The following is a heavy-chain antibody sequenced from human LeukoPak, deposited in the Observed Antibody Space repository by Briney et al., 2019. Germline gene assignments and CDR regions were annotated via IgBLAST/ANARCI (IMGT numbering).Heavy chain of an antibody. V-gene: IGHV1-46*01. J-gene: IGHJ4*02. D-gene: IGHD3-10*01. CDR2: INPSGGST. Sequence: ASVKVSCKASGYTFTSYYMHWVRQAPGQGLEWMGIINPSGGSTSYAQKFQGRVTMTRDTSTSTVYMELSSLRSEDTAVYYCARDGVLWFGESPFDYWGQGTLVTVSS. CDR3: ARDGVLWFGESPFDY. CDR1: GYTFTSYY.